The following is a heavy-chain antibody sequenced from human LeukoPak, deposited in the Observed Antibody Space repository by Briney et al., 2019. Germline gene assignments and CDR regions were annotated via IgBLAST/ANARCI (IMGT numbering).Heavy chain of an antibody. J-gene: IGHJ4*02. D-gene: IGHD3-22*01. CDR1: GFSISTNY. CDR2: IYSGGNT. CDR3: ARGGTSGYHLAQ. V-gene: IGHV3-66*01. Sequence: GGSLRLSCAASGFSISTNYMTWVRQAPGRGLEWVSVIYSGGNTYSSDSVKGRFTISRDNSKNTLYLQMNSLRAEDTAVYYCARGGTSGYHLAQWGQGTLVTVSS.